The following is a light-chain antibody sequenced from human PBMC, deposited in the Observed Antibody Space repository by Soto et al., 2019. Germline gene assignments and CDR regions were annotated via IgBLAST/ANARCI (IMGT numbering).Light chain of an antibody. CDR2: AAS. CDR3: QQSHSTPPT. V-gene: IGKV1-39*01. CDR1: QSISSY. Sequence: DIQMTQSPSSLSASVGDRVTITCRASQSISSYLNWYQQKPGKAPKLLIYAASSLQSGVPSRFSGSGSGTDFTLTISSLQPEDFATYYCQQSHSTPPTFRQGTKLEIK. J-gene: IGKJ2*01.